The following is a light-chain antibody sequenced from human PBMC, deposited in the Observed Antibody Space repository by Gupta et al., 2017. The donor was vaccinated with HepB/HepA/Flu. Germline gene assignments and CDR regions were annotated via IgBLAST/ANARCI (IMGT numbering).Light chain of an antibody. Sequence: DIQMTQSPSSVSASVGDRVTITCRASQDISSWLAWYQQKPGKAPNLLIYAASKLQSGVPSRFSGSGSGTDFTLTISSLQPEDFATYYCQQANSFPVTFGGGTEVEIK. CDR2: AAS. CDR1: QDISSW. CDR3: QQANSFPVT. J-gene: IGKJ4*01. V-gene: IGKV1-12*01.